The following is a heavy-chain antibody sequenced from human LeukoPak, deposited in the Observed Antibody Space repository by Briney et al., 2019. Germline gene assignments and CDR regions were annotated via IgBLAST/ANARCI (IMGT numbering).Heavy chain of an antibody. CDR2: IGTAGDT. CDR3: ARVAKERVGGVYYFDY. D-gene: IGHD1-1*01. V-gene: IGHV3-13*01. CDR1: GFTFSDYD. J-gene: IGHJ4*02. Sequence: GGSLRLSCAASGFTFSDYDMHWVRQATGKGLEWVSAIGTAGDTYYTGSVKGRFTISRENAKNSLYLQMNSLRAVDTAVYYCARVAKERVGGVYYFDYWGQGTLVTVSS.